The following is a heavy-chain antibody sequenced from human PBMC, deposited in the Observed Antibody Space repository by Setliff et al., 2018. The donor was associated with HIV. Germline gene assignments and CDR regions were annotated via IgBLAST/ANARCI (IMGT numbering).Heavy chain of an antibody. J-gene: IGHJ4*02. Sequence: PSETLSLTCTVSGGSITRTPYYWGWIRQPPGKGLEWIGSIHYSGTTYDNPSLKSRVTISVDPSKNQILLKLTSVTAADTAVYYCARLSGGMVPNYWGQGTLVTVSS. CDR1: GGSITRTPYY. CDR3: ARLSGGMVPNY. CDR2: IHYSGTT. V-gene: IGHV4-39*01. D-gene: IGHD3-10*01.